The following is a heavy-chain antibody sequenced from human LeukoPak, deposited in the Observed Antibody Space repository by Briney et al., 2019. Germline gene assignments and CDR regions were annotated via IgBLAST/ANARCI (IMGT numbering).Heavy chain of an antibody. Sequence: GGSLRLSCAASVFTFRYSAMNWVRQAPGKGLEWVSSISSSSSYIYYADSVKGRFTISRDNAKNSLYLQMNSLRAEDTAVYYCAKGIGSIVVVPAANRGNWFDPWGQGTLVTVSS. CDR1: VFTFRYSA. D-gene: IGHD2-2*01. CDR2: ISSSSSYI. V-gene: IGHV3-21*01. CDR3: AKGIGSIVVVPAANRGNWFDP. J-gene: IGHJ5*02.